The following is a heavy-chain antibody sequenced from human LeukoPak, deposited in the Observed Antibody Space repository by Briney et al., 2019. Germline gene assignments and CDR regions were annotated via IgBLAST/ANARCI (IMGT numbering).Heavy chain of an antibody. CDR1: GGSISSHY. Sequence: SETLSLTCTVSGGSISSHYWSWIRQPPGKGLEWIGYIYYSGSTNYNPSLESRVTISVDTSKNQFSLKLSSVTAADTAVYYCARDRASGSYYDYWGQGTLVTVSS. CDR3: ARDRASGSYYDY. D-gene: IGHD1-26*01. CDR2: IYYSGST. V-gene: IGHV4-59*11. J-gene: IGHJ4*02.